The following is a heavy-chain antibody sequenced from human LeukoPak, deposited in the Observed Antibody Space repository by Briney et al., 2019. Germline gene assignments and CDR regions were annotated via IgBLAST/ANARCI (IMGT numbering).Heavy chain of an antibody. Sequence: PSETLSLSCGVYGGSFNGYYWSWIRQLPGKGLEWIGEISHSGNTNYNPSLKSRVTMSVDMSTKQLSLRLNSVTAADTAVYYCARCLIVTVAARGYRCYMGVWGNGTTVAVSS. V-gene: IGHV4-34*01. J-gene: IGHJ6*03. CDR1: GGSFNGYY. D-gene: IGHD2-21*02. CDR3: ARCLIVTVAARGYRCYMGV. CDR2: ISHSGNT.